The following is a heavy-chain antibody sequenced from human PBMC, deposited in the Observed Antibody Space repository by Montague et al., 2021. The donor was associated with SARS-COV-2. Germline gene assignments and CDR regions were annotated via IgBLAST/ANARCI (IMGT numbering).Heavy chain of an antibody. V-gene: IGHV4-59*08. Sequence: SETLSLTCPVPSRGTVTCNSSAVRQSTRQKPGYQKNTYDSLCTKYNPSLKSRVTTSVDTSKNQFSLKLSSVTAADTAVYYCARLGLQLLGGHYFDYWGQGTLVTVSS. J-gene: IGHJ4*02. CDR1: SRGTVTCN. CDR3: ARLGLQLLGGHYFDY. D-gene: IGHD5-24*01. CDR2: TYDSLCT.